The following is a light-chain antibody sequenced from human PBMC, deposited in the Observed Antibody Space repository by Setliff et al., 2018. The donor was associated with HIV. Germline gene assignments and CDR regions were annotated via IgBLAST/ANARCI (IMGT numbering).Light chain of an antibody. CDR3: AAWDDSLNGYV. Sequence: QSVLTQPPSVSGAPGQRVTISCTGSTSNIGAGFDVQWYQQLPGPAPKLLIYGDTHRPSRVPDRFSGSKSGTSASLAISGLQSEDEADYYCAAWDDSLNGYVFGTGTKVTVL. CDR2: GDT. J-gene: IGLJ1*01. CDR1: TSNIGAGFD. V-gene: IGLV1-40*01.